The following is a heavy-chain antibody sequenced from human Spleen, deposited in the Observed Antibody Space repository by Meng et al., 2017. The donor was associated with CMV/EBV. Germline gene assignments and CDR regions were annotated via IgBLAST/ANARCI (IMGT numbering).Heavy chain of an antibody. CDR2: IYRSGST. J-gene: IGHJ4*02. CDR1: GGSFSNSA. D-gene: IGHD2-21*02. V-gene: IGHV4-4*07. Sequence: HVHLQASGHHLLNPSDPLLLPCHASGGSFSNSAWSWTGQPAGKGLEWIGRIYRSGSTNYNPSLQSRVSMSLDTSKNQFSLNLSSVTAADTAVYYCARDRGRLLNLDYWGQGTLVTVSS. CDR3: ARDRGRLLNLDY.